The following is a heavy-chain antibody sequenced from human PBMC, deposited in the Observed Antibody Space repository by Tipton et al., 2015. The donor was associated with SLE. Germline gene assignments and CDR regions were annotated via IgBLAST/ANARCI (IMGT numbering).Heavy chain of an antibody. CDR1: GGSINSYY. V-gene: IGHV4-4*07. CDR2: IYRSGST. Sequence: TLSLTCTVSGGSINSYYWTWVRQPAGKGLEWIGRIYRSGSTDYNTSLKSRVTMSVDTSRNRFSLKLTSVTAADAAVYYCAREGDRDYFDFWGQGMLVTVSS. J-gene: IGHJ4*02. CDR3: AREGDRDYFDF. D-gene: IGHD2-21*02.